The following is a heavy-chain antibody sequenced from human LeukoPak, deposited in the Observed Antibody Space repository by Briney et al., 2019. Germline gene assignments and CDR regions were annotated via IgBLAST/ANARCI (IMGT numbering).Heavy chain of an antibody. D-gene: IGHD6-13*01. Sequence: SETLSLTCTVSGGSISSGGYYWSWIRQHPGKGLEWIGYIYYSGSTYYNPSLKSRVTISVDTSKNQFSLKLSSVTAADTAVYYCARDSKAYSSPVWGQGTTVTVSS. CDR2: IYYSGST. V-gene: IGHV4-31*03. CDR1: GGSISSGGYY. CDR3: ARDSKAYSSPV. J-gene: IGHJ6*02.